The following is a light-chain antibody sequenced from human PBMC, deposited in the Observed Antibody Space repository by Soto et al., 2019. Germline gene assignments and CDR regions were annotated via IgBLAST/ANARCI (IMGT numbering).Light chain of an antibody. CDR3: SSRTSTSTRV. CDR2: DVS. CDR1: TSDVGGYNS. Sequence: QSVLTQPASVSGSPGQSITISCTGTTSDVGGYNSVSWYQQHPGKAPELMIYDVSNRPSGISYRFSGSKSGNTASLTISGLHAEDEADYYCSSRTSTSTRVFGTGTKLTVL. V-gene: IGLV2-14*01. J-gene: IGLJ1*01.